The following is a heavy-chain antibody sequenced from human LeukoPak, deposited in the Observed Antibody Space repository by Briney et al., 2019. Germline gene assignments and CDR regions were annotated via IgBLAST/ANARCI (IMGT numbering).Heavy chain of an antibody. CDR1: GYTFTSYG. Sequence: ASVKVSCKASGYTFTSYGISWVRQATGQGLEWMGWMNPNSGNTGYAQKFQGRVTITRNTSISTAYMELSSLRSEDTAVYYCASPLGYCSGGSCYSPSWDYYYYYMDVWGKGTTVTVSS. D-gene: IGHD2-15*01. CDR2: MNPNSGNT. V-gene: IGHV1-8*01. J-gene: IGHJ6*03. CDR3: ASPLGYCSGGSCYSPSWDYYYYYMDV.